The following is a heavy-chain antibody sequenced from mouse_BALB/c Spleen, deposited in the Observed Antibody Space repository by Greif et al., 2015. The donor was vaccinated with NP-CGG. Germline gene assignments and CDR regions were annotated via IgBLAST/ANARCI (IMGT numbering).Heavy chain of an antibody. J-gene: IGHJ3*01. CDR2: IYPGDGDT. CDR1: GYTFTSYW. V-gene: IGHV1-87*01. D-gene: IGHD2-1*01. Sequence: QVQLKQSGAELARPGASVKLSCKASGYTFTSYWMQWVKQRPGQGLEWIGAIYPGDGDTRYTQKFKGKATLTADKSSSTAYMQLSSLASEDSAVYYCAAYGNYGGFAYWGQGTLVTVSA. CDR3: AAYGNYGGFAY.